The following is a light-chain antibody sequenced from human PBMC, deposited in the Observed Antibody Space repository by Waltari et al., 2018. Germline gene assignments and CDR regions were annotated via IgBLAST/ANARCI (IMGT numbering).Light chain of an antibody. CDR3: VIWHSSAWV. CDR2: YNSDSDN. J-gene: IGLJ3*02. CDR1: SGINVASYR. Sequence: QAVLTQPASLSASPGASASLTCTLRSGINVASYRIYWYQQKPGSPPQFLLRYNSDSDNQQGSGVPSRFSGSKDGSANAGILLISGLQSEDEAGYYCVIWHSSAWVFGGGTKLTVL. V-gene: IGLV5-45*01.